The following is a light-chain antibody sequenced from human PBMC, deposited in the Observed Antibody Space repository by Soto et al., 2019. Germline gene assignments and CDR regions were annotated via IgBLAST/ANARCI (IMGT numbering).Light chain of an antibody. J-gene: IGKJ4*01. CDR2: DAS. CDR3: QQFKNFVT. Sequence: AIQLTQSPSSLYASVGDRVTISCRSSHDISSSLAWYQQKVGKPPRLLIYDASTLGGGVPSRFSGSGSGRDFTLTIRSLQAEDFATYYCQQFKNFVTFGGGTKIEIK. CDR1: HDISSS. V-gene: IGKV1D-13*01.